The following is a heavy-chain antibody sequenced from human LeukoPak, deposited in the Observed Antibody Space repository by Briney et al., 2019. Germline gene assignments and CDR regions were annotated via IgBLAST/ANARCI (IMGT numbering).Heavy chain of an antibody. Sequence: SQTLSLTCAISGVSVSSNTAAWNWIRQSPSRGLEWLGRTYYRSKWYNDYAVSVKSRIIINPDTSKNQFSLQLNSVTPEDTAVYFCARVLDVGPTYFDYWGQGTLVTVSS. CDR1: GVSVSSNTAA. J-gene: IGHJ4*02. CDR3: ARVLDVGPTYFDY. V-gene: IGHV6-1*01. CDR2: TYYRSKWYN. D-gene: IGHD1-26*01.